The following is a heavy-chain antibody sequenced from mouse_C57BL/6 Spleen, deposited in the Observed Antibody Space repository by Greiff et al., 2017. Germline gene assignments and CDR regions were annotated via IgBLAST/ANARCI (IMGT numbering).Heavy chain of an antibody. CDR1: GFSLTSYG. J-gene: IGHJ4*01. Sequence: VQRVESGPGLVQPSQSLSITCTVSGFSLTSYGVHWVRQSPGKGLEWLGVIWSGGSNDYNAAFISRRSISKDNSKSQVFFKMNSLQADDTAIYYCARNGDYYAMDCWGQGTSVTVSS. CDR2: IWSGGSN. V-gene: IGHV2-2*01. CDR3: ARNGDYYAMDC. D-gene: IGHD3-3*01.